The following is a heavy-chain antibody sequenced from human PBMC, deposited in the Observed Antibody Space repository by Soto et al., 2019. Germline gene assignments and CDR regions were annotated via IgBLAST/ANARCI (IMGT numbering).Heavy chain of an antibody. D-gene: IGHD2-2*01. CDR1: GYTFTSYY. CDR3: ARDYCISTSCEGGV. J-gene: IGHJ6*02. Sequence: QVQLVQSGAEVKKPGASVKVSCKASGYTFTSYYMHWVRQAPGQGLEWMGMINPSGGGTTSAQKCQGRVTMTRDTSTSTVYMELSSLRSEDTAVYCARDYCISTSCEGGVWGQGTTVTVSS. V-gene: IGHV1-46*01. CDR2: INPSGGGT.